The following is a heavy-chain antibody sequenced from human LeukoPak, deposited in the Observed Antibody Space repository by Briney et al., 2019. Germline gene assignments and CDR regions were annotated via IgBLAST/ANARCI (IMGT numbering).Heavy chain of an antibody. Sequence: GGSLRLSCAASGFTFSGYSMNWVRQAPGKGLEWVSSISSSSSYIYYADSVKGRFTISRDNAKNSLYLQMNSLRAEDTALYYCAREGGSGWYSGWFDPWGQGTLVTVSS. D-gene: IGHD6-19*01. V-gene: IGHV3-21*01. CDR2: ISSSSSYI. CDR3: AREGGSGWYSGWFDP. J-gene: IGHJ5*02. CDR1: GFTFSGYS.